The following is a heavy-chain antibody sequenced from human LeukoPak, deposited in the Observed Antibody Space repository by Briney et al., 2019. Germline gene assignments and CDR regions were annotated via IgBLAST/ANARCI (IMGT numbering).Heavy chain of an antibody. V-gene: IGHV3-30*18. D-gene: IGHD2-2*01. Sequence: GGSLRLSCAASGFTFRNYGMHWVRQAPGKGLEWVSIISYDGSNKYYADSVKGRFTISRDNSQNTLYLQMNSLRAEDTAVYYCAKDADLAAPDIVVVPAASSFDYWGQGTLVTVSS. CDR2: ISYDGSNK. CDR1: GFTFRNYG. CDR3: AKDADLAAPDIVVVPAASSFDY. J-gene: IGHJ4*02.